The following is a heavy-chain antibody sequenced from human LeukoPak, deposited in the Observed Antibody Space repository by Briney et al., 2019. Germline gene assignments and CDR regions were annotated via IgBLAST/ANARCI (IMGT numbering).Heavy chain of an antibody. D-gene: IGHD2-8*01. CDR3: ASELMVYATLHY. V-gene: IGHV4-30-4*01. Sequence: SQTLSLTCTVSGGSISSGDYYWSWIRQPPGKGLEWIGYIYYSGSTYHNPSLKSRVTISVDTSKNQFSLKLSSVTAADTAVYYCASELMVYATLHYWGQGTLVTVSS. CDR1: GGSISSGDYY. CDR2: IYYSGST. J-gene: IGHJ4*02.